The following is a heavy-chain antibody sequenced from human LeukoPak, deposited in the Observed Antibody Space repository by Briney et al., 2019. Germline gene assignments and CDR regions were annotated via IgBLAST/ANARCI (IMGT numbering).Heavy chain of an antibody. CDR2: IKQDGSEK. CDR3: ARVNPLMAPGAFDI. V-gene: IGHV3-7*01. D-gene: IGHD2-8*01. J-gene: IGHJ3*02. Sequence: GGSLRLSCAASGFIFSSYAMSWVRQAPGKGLAWVANIKQDGSEKYYVDSVKGRFTISRDNARNSLYLQMNSLRAEDTAIFYCARVNPLMAPGAFDIWGQGTMVAVSS. CDR1: GFIFSSYA.